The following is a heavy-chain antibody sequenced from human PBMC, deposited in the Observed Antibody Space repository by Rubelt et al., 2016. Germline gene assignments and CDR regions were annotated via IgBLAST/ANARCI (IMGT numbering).Heavy chain of an antibody. CDR2: INFSGNTK. V-gene: IGHV3-11*01. J-gene: IGHJ4*02. Sequence: VSGGGLVKPRGSLRLSCAASGFSFSDYSMSWIRQAPGKGLECISHINFSGNTKYYAASVKGRFTMSRDNAKTSLYLQMNNLRAEDTAVYYCARDGYHDAGSYYGLCDYWGQGSLGTVAS. CDR1: GFSFSDYS. D-gene: IGHD3-10*01. CDR3: ARDGYHDAGSYYGLCDY.